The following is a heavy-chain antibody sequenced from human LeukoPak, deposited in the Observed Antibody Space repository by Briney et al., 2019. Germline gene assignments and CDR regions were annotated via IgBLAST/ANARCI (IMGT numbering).Heavy chain of an antibody. CDR1: GYTFTGYY. Sequence: GASVKVSRKASGYTFTGYYMHWVRQAPGQGLEWMGWINPNSGGTNYAQKFQGRVTMTRDTSISTAYMELSRLRSDDTAVYYCARVYSGDNSLDYWGQGTLVTVSS. CDR2: INPNSGGT. D-gene: IGHD4-23*01. J-gene: IGHJ4*02. CDR3: ARVYSGDNSLDY. V-gene: IGHV1-2*02.